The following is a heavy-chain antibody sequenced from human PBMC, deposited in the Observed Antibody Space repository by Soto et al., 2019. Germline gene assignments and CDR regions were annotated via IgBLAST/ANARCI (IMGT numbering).Heavy chain of an antibody. CDR1: GGSISGSDYY. J-gene: IGHJ4*02. Sequence: QLQLQESGPGLLEPSETLSLTCTVSGGSISGSDYYWAWIRQPPGKGLEWLGTIYRTGTTYYNPSLKSRATLSVDTSKNQFSLNLNSVSAADTAVYFCTDMRGQWLPRDWGQGTLVTVSS. CDR3: TDMRGQWLPRD. CDR2: IYRTGTT. V-gene: IGHV4-39*01. D-gene: IGHD6-19*01.